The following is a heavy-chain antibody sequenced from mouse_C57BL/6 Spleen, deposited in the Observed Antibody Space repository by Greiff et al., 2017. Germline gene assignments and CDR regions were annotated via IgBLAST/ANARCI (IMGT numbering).Heavy chain of an antibody. D-gene: IGHD3-1*01. CDR3: ARVPLRGYAIDY. CDR2: IHPNSGST. Sequence: VQLQQPGAELVKPGASVKLSCKASGYTFTSYWMHWVKQRPGQGLEWIGMIHPNSGSTNYNEKFKSKATLTVDKSSSTAYMQLSSLTSEDSAVYYCARVPLRGYAIDYWGQGTSVTVSS. CDR1: GYTFTSYW. V-gene: IGHV1-64*01. J-gene: IGHJ4*01.